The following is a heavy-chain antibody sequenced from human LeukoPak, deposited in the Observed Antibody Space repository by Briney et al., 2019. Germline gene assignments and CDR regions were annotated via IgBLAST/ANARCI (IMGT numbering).Heavy chain of an antibody. J-gene: IGHJ4*02. Sequence: VGSLRLSCAASGFTFSSYAMSWVRQAPGKGLEWVSAISGSGGSTYYADSVKGRFTISRDNSKNTLYLQMNSLRAEDTAVYYCAKGDCSSTSCFSDYWGQGTLVTVSS. D-gene: IGHD2-2*01. V-gene: IGHV3-23*01. CDR1: GFTFSSYA. CDR3: AKGDCSSTSCFSDY. CDR2: ISGSGGST.